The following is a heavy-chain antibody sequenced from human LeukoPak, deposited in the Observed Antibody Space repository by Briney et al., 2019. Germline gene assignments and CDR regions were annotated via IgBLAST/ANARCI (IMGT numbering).Heavy chain of an antibody. CDR2: IIPIFGTA. CDR3: ARDRVVGLGLDNAFDI. CDR1: GGIFSRYA. D-gene: IGHD2-15*01. V-gene: IGHV1-69*01. Sequence: GSSVKVSCKASGGIFSRYAISWVRQAPGQGLEWMGGIIPIFGTANYAQKFQGRVTITADESTSTAYMEPSSLRSEDTAVYFCARDRVVGLGLDNAFDIWGQGTVVTVSS. J-gene: IGHJ3*02.